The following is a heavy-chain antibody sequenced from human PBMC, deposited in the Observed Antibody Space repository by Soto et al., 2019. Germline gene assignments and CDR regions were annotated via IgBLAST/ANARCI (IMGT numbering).Heavy chain of an antibody. J-gene: IGHJ4*02. Sequence: QVQLVQSGAEVKKPGSSVKVSCKASGGTFSSYAISWVRQAPGQGLEWMGGSIPIFGTANYAQKFQGRVTITADESTSTAYMELSSLRSEDTAVYYCARDRPSYYYDSSGYYDYWGQGTLVTVSS. CDR1: GGTFSSYA. V-gene: IGHV1-69*01. CDR3: ARDRPSYYYDSSGYYDY. CDR2: SIPIFGTA. D-gene: IGHD3-22*01.